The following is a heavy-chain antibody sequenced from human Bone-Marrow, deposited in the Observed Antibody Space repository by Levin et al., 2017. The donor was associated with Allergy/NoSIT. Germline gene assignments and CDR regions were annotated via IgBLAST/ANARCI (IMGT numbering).Heavy chain of an antibody. CDR2: IIPIFGTA. CDR1: GGTFSSYA. V-gene: IGHV1-69*13. CDR3: ARFDCSSTSCQDY. Sequence: ASVKVSCKASGGTFSSYAISWVRQAPGQGLEWMGGIIPIFGTANYAQKFQGRVTITADESTSTAYMELSSLRSEDTAVYYCARFDCSSTSCQDYWGQGTLVTVSS. J-gene: IGHJ4*02. D-gene: IGHD2-2*01.